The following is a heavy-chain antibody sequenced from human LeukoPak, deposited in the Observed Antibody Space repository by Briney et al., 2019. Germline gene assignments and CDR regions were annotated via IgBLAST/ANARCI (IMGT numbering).Heavy chain of an antibody. CDR3: ATLRYNWNSCYFDY. CDR1: GGSISSSSCY. V-gene: IGHV4-39*01. Sequence: SETLSLTCTVSGGSISSSSCYWGWIRQPPGKGLEWIGSIYYSGSTYYNPSLKSRVTISVDTSKNQFSLKLSSVTAADTAVYYCATLRYNWNSCYFDYWGQGTLVTVSS. D-gene: IGHD1-7*01. CDR2: IYYSGST. J-gene: IGHJ4*02.